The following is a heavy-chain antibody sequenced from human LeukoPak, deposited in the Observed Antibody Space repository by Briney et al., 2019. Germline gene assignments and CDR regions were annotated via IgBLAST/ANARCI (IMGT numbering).Heavy chain of an antibody. CDR3: ARSDYGDYGNFDY. CDR2: IKQDASEK. CDR1: GFTFSSYW. J-gene: IGHJ4*02. Sequence: PGGSLRLSCAASGFTFSSYWMSWVRQAPGKGLEWVANIKQDASEKYYVDSVKGRFTISRDNAKNSLYLQMNSLRAEDTAVYYSARSDYGDYGNFDYWGQGTLVTVSS. V-gene: IGHV3-7*05. D-gene: IGHD4-17*01.